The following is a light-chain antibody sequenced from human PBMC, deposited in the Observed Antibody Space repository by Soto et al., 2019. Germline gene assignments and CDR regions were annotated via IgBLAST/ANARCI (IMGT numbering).Light chain of an antibody. CDR1: SSNIGAGYG. J-gene: IGLJ1*01. CDR2: GNT. V-gene: IGLV1-40*01. CDR3: QSYDSSLSGFYV. Sequence: QSVLTQPPSVSGAPGQRVTVSCTGSSSNIGAGYGVHWYQQLPGTAPKLLIFGNTDRPSGVPDRFSGSKSATSASLAIAGLQAEDEADYYCQSYDSSLSGFYVFGTGTKVTVL.